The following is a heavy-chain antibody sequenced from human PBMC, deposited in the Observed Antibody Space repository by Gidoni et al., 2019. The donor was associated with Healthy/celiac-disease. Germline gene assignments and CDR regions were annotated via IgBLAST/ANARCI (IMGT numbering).Heavy chain of an antibody. J-gene: IGHJ6*02. CDR3: ARPVHYYYYGMDV. V-gene: IGHV3-74*01. Sequence: RDNAKNTLYLQMNSLRAEDTAVYYCARPVHYYYYGMDVWGQGTTVTVSS.